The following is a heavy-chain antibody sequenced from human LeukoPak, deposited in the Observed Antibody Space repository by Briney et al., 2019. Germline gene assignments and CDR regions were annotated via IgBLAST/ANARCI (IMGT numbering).Heavy chain of an antibody. Sequence: PGGSLRLSCSASGFTFSSYAMHWVRQAPGKGLEYVSAISSNGGSTYYADSVKGRFTISRDNSKNTLYLQMNSLRAEDTAVYYCARENVAVADFYGMDVWGQGTTVTVSS. CDR1: GFTFSSYA. V-gene: IGHV3-64*04. J-gene: IGHJ6*02. CDR3: ARENVAVADFYGMDV. D-gene: IGHD6-19*01. CDR2: ISSNGGST.